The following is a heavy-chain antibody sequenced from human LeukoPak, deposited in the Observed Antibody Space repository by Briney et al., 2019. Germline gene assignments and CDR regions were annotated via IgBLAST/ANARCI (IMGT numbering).Heavy chain of an antibody. CDR2: MNPNSGNT. D-gene: IGHD3-22*01. CDR3: ARGSRNLLRITMIVVVRKGGYFDY. V-gene: IGHV1-8*01. CDR1: GYTFTSYD. Sequence: GASVKVSCKASGYTFTSYDINWVRQATGQGLEWMGWMNPNSGNTGYAQKFQGRVTMTRNTSISTAYMELSSLRSEDTAVYYCARGSRNLLRITMIVVVRKGGYFDYWGQGTLVTVSS. J-gene: IGHJ4*02.